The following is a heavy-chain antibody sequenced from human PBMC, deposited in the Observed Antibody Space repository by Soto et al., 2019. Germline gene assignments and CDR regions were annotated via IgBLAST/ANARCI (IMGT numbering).Heavy chain of an antibody. Sequence: SETLSLTCTVSGGSISSSSYYWGWIRQPPGKGLEWIGCIYYSGNTNYNPSLKSRVTMSVDTSKNQVSLNLTSLTAADTATYYCARANWYSEYWGQGIPVTVSS. CDR3: ARANWYSEY. D-gene: IGHD7-27*01. CDR2: IYYSGNT. CDR1: GGSISSSSYY. J-gene: IGHJ4*02. V-gene: IGHV4-39*07.